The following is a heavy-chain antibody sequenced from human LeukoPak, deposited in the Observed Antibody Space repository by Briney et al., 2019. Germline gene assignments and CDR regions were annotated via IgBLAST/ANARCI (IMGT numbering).Heavy chain of an antibody. Sequence: GGSLRLSCAASGFTFDDYAMHWVRQAPGKGLEWVSLISGDGGSTYYADSVKGRFTISRDNSKNSLYLQMNSLRTEDTAVYYCARDKPRGSYYGSIFDSWGQGTLVTVSS. CDR3: ARDKPRGSYYGSIFDS. D-gene: IGHD1-26*01. V-gene: IGHV3-43*02. CDR1: GFTFDDYA. J-gene: IGHJ4*02. CDR2: ISGDGGST.